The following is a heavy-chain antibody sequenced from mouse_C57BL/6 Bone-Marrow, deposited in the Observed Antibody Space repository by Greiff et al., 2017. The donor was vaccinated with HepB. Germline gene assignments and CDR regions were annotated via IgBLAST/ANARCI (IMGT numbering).Heavy chain of an antibody. D-gene: IGHD1-1*01. CDR3: ARHGTVVPMDY. J-gene: IGHJ4*01. Sequence: EVKVVESGGGLVQPGGSLKLSCAASGFTFSDYYMYWVRQTPEKRLEWVAYISNGGGSNYYPDTVKGRFTIFRDNAKNTLFLQMSRLKSEDTAMYYCARHGTVVPMDYWGQGTSVTVSS. V-gene: IGHV5-12*01. CDR1: GFTFSDYY. CDR2: ISNGGGSN.